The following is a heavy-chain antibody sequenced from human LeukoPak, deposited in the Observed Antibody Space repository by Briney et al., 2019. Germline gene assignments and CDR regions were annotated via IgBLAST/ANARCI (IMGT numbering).Heavy chain of an antibody. CDR1: GYTFTSYY. CDR3: ARTPDPAYDNAPFDY. J-gene: IGHJ4*02. Sequence: ASVKVSCKASGYTFTSYYMHWVRQAPGQGLEWMGIINPSGGSTSYAQKFQGRVTMTRDTSTSTVYMELGSLRPEDTAVYYCARTPDPAYDNAPFDYWGQGTLVTVSS. V-gene: IGHV1-46*01. CDR2: INPSGGST. D-gene: IGHD3-16*01.